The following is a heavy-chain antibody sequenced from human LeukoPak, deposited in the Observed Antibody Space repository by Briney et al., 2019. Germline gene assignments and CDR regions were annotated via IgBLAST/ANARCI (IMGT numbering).Heavy chain of an antibody. Sequence: SVKVSCKASGGTFSSYAISWMRQAPGQGLEWMGGIIPIFGTANYAQKFQGRVTITADESTSTAYMELSSLRSEDTAVYYCAREEESQDWFDPWGQGTLVTVSS. J-gene: IGHJ5*02. CDR3: AREEESQDWFDP. V-gene: IGHV1-69*13. CDR1: GGTFSSYA. CDR2: IIPIFGTA.